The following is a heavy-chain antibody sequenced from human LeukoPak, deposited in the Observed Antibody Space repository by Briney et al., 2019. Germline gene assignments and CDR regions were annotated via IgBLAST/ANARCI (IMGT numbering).Heavy chain of an antibody. J-gene: IGHJ3*02. Sequence: SETLSLTCAVSGGSISSGGYSWSWLRQPPGKGLEWIGYIYHSGSTYYHPSLKTRVNISVARSENQVSLQLSSVTAADTAVYYCARVEVTFDAFDIGGQETMVTLSA. D-gene: IGHD3-16*01. CDR1: GGSISSGGYS. CDR2: IYHSGST. V-gene: IGHV4-30-2*01. CDR3: ARVEVTFDAFDI.